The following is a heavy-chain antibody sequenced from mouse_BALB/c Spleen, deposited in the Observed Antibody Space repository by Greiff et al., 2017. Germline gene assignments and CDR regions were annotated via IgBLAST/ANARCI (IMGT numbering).Heavy chain of an antibody. CDR3: AREDGNYVAY. Sequence: EVMLVESGGGLVKPGGSLKLSCAASGFTFSDYYMYWVRQTPEKRLEWVATISDGGSYTYYPDSVKGRFTISRDNAKNNLYLQMSSLKSEDTAMYYCAREDGNYVAYWGQGTLVTVSA. V-gene: IGHV5-4*02. D-gene: IGHD2-1*01. CDR2: ISDGGSYT. CDR1: GFTFSDYY. J-gene: IGHJ3*01.